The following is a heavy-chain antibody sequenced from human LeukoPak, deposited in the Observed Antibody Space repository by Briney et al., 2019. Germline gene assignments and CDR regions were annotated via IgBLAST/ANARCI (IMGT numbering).Heavy chain of an antibody. CDR2: VSPDDSNA. CDR3: ARFSNRDADY. Sequence: GESLKISCRGSGYTFTNYWIGWVRQMPGKGLEWMGVVSPDDSNAKYSPSFQGQVTISADKSINTAYLQWSSLKASDTAMYYCARFSNRDADYWGQGTLVTVSS. J-gene: IGHJ4*02. CDR1: GYTFTNYW. D-gene: IGHD2-2*01. V-gene: IGHV5-51*01.